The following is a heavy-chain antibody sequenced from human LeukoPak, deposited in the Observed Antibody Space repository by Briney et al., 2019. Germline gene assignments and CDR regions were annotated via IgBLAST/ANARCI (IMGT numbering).Heavy chain of an antibody. Sequence: PSETLSLTCTVSGGSISSYYWSWIRQPPGKGLEWIGYIYYSGSTNYNPSLKSRVTISVDTSKNQFSLKLSSVTAADTAVYCCAGSSSSRAHDYWGQGTLVTVSS. V-gene: IGHV4-59*01. CDR3: AGSSSSRAHDY. J-gene: IGHJ4*02. CDR1: GGSISSYY. CDR2: IYYSGST. D-gene: IGHD6-6*01.